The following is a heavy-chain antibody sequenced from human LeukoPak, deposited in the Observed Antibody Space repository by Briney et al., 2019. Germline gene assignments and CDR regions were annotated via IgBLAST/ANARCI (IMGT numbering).Heavy chain of an antibody. CDR3: ARALYDSSGYYSHFDY. V-gene: IGHV3-48*04. Sequence: PGGSLRLSCAASGFTFSSYSMNWVRQAPGKGLEWVSYITRSSDTIYYADSVKGRFTISRDNAKKSLYLQMNSLRAEDTAVYYCARALYDSSGYYSHFDYWGQGTLVTVSS. CDR1: GFTFSSYS. D-gene: IGHD3-22*01. CDR2: ITRSSDTI. J-gene: IGHJ4*02.